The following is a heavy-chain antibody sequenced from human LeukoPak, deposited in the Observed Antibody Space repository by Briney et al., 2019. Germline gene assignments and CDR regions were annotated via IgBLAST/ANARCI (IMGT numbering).Heavy chain of an antibody. Sequence: GASVKVSCKASGYTFTGYYMHCVRQAPGQGLGWMGWINPNSGGTNYAQKFQGRVTMTRDTSISTAYMELSRLRSDDTAVYYCARGREIAAAGTPRYWGQGTLVTVSS. CDR2: INPNSGGT. D-gene: IGHD6-13*01. CDR1: GYTFTGYY. V-gene: IGHV1-2*02. J-gene: IGHJ4*02. CDR3: ARGREIAAAGTPRY.